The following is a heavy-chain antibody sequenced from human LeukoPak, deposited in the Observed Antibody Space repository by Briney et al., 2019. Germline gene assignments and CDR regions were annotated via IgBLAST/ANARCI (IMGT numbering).Heavy chain of an antibody. CDR3: ARVGRDDAFDI. Sequence: GGSLRLSCAASGFTFDDYGMSWVRQAPGKGLEWVSGINWNGGSTGYADSVKGRFTISRDNAKNSLYPQMNSLRAEDTALYHCARVGRDDAFDIWGQGTMVTVSS. CDR2: INWNGGST. J-gene: IGHJ3*02. V-gene: IGHV3-20*01. CDR1: GFTFDDYG.